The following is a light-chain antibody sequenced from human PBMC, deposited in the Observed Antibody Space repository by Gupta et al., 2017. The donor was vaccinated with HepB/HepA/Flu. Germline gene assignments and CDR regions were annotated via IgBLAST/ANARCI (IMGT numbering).Light chain of an antibody. CDR1: QDIKNS. J-gene: IGKJ4*01. Sequence: DIQMTQSPSSLSASVGDRVTITCQASQDIKNSLNWYQQKPGKAPNLLISDASILETGVPSRFSGGGSVTHFTFTISSLQPEDIATYYCQQFHYLVSFGGGTKVEIK. V-gene: IGKV1-33*01. CDR2: DAS. CDR3: QQFHYLVS.